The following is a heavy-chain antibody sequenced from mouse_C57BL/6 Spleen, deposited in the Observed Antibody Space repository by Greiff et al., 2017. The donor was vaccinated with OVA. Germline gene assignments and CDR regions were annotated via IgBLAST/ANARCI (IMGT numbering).Heavy chain of an antibody. V-gene: IGHV1-53*01. CDR3: ARKGYCDGSGEAWFAY. CDR2: INPSNGGT. J-gene: IGHJ3*01. CDR1: GYTFTSYW. D-gene: IGHD1-1*01. Sequence: VQLQQPGTELVKPGASVKLSCKASGYTFTSYWMHWVKQRPGQGLEWIGNINPSNGGTNYNEKFKSKATLTVDKSSSTAYMQLSSLTSEDSAVYYCARKGYCDGSGEAWFAYWGQGTLVTVSA.